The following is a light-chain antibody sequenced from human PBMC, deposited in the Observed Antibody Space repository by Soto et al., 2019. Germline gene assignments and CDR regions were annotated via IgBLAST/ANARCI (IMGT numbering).Light chain of an antibody. CDR2: DAS. V-gene: IGKV3-11*01. J-gene: IGKJ3*01. Sequence: EIVLTQSPATLSLSPGERATLSCRASQSVSSYLAWYQQKPGQAPRLLIYDASNRATGIPARFSGSGSGTDFPLTISSLEAEDFAAYYCQQRSDWPPFTFGPGTKVDIK. CDR3: QQRSDWPPFT. CDR1: QSVSSY.